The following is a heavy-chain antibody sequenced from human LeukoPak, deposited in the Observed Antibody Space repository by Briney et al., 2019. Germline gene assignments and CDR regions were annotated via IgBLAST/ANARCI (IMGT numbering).Heavy chain of an antibody. CDR1: GYTFNDYY. D-gene: IGHD3-9*01. J-gene: IGHJ4*02. CDR3: ARDSSDILTGYYHF. V-gene: IGHV1-2*02. CDR2: INTNSGRT. Sequence: ASVKVSCKTSGYTFNDYYLHWARQAPGQGLDWIGWINTNSGRTNYAPKFQGRVTLTTGTSISTAYMELSSLISGDTALYYCARDSSDILTGYYHFWGQGTLVTVSS.